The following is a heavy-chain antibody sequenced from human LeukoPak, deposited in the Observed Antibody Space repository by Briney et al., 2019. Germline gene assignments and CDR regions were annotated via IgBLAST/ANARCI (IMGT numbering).Heavy chain of an antibody. Sequence: GGSLRLSCAASGFTFSSYAMTWVRQAPGKGLEWVSAISSSGSSRYYADSVKGRFTISRDNSKNTLYLQMNSLRAEDTAVYYCAKHPLRYFDWLFSKDYFDYWGQGTLVTVSS. CDR1: GFTFSSYA. CDR2: ISSSGSSR. V-gene: IGHV3-23*01. J-gene: IGHJ4*02. D-gene: IGHD3-9*01. CDR3: AKHPLRYFDWLFSKDYFDY.